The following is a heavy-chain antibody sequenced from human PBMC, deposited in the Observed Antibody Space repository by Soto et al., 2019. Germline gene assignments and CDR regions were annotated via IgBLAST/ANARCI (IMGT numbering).Heavy chain of an antibody. V-gene: IGHV1-69*13. CDR3: ARVVTGIGAAGTVYYFDY. CDR2: IIPIFGTA. J-gene: IGHJ4*02. CDR1: GGTFSSYA. Sequence: GASVKVSCKASGGTFSSYAISWVRQAPGQGLEWMGGIIPIFGTANYAQKFQGRVTITADESTSTAYMELSSLRSEDTAVYYCARVVTGIGAAGTVYYFDYWGQGTLVTVSS. D-gene: IGHD6-13*01.